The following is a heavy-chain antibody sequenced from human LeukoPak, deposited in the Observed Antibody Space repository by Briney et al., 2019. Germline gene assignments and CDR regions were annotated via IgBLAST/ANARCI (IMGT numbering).Heavy chain of an antibody. CDR3: ARRSDSSGYKTDAFDI. Sequence: GESLKISCKGSGYSFTSYWIGWVRQMPGKGLEWMGIIYPSDSDTRYSPSFQGQVTISADKSISTAYLQWSSLKASDAAMYYCARRSDSSGYKTDAFDIWGQGTMVTVSS. D-gene: IGHD3-22*01. J-gene: IGHJ3*02. CDR1: GYSFTSYW. CDR2: IYPSDSDT. V-gene: IGHV5-51*01.